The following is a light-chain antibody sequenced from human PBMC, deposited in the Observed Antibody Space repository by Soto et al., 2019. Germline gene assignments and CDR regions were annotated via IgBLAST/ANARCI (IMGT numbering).Light chain of an antibody. CDR1: GSDVGSFDL. Sequence: QSVLTQPASVSGSPEQSITISCTGPGSDVGSFDLVSWYQQHPGKAPKLIIFEGSKRPSGVSDRFSGSKSDNRASLTISGLQAEDGADYYCSSYAGSLTWVFGGGTKLTVL. V-gene: IGLV2-23*01. J-gene: IGLJ3*02. CDR2: EGS. CDR3: SSYAGSLTWV.